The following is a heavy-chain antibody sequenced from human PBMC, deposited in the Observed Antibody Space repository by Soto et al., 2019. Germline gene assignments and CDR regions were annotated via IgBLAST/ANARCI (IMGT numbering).Heavy chain of an antibody. CDR1: GFTFSNAW. Sequence: GGSLRLSCAASGFTFSNAWMSWVRQAPGKGLEWVGRIKSKTDGGTTEYAATVKGRLTISRDDSKNTLYLQMNSLKTEDTAVYYCTTGEMYGPIDYWGQGTLVTVSS. V-gene: IGHV3-15*01. D-gene: IGHD2-8*01. CDR2: IKSKTDGGTT. CDR3: TTGEMYGPIDY. J-gene: IGHJ4*02.